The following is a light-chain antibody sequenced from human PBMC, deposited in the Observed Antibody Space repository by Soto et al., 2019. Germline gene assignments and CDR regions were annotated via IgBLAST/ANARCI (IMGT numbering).Light chain of an antibody. J-gene: IGKJ1*01. CDR2: NAD. CDR3: QQRYSIPFT. V-gene: IGKV1-39*01. Sequence: DVQMTQSPPSLSASVGDSVTLTYRTSQTIPKSLTWYQQKPGKSPTILIHNADILQWQVPSMFSCSMPGTDLTFPLSSPQPVYFARYICQQRYSIPFTIRHGMKV. CDR1: QTIPKS.